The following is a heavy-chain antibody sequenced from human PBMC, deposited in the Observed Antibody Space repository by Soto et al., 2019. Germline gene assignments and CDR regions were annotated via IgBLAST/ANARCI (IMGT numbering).Heavy chain of an antibody. V-gene: IGHV2-5*01. J-gene: IGHJ6*02. CDR1: GFSLSTSGVG. CDR3: SPMRVSGLFGRDV. CDR2: IFSNDDK. Sequence: QITLKESGPALMKPTQTLTLTCAFSGFSLSTSGVGVGWVRQPPGKALEWLALIFSNDDKRYSPSLMSRLTITKDTSKNQVVRTMTNIDPVDTATYYCSPMRVSGLFGRDVWGQGTTVTVSS. D-gene: IGHD3-10*01.